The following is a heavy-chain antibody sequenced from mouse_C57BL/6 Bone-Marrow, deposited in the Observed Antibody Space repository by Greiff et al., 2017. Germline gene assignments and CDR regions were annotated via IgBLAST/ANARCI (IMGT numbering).Heavy chain of an antibody. V-gene: IGHV5-6*01. D-gene: IGHD2-3*01. J-gene: IGHJ4*01. CDR1: GFTFSSYG. CDR3: ARPRWARAMDY. Sequence: EVMLVASGGDLVKPGGSLKLSCAASGFTFSSYGMSWVRQTPDKRLEWVATISSGGRYTYYPDSVKGRLTISRDNAKNTLYLQMSSLKSEDTAMYYGARPRWARAMDYGGQGPSVTVSS. CDR2: ISSGGRYT.